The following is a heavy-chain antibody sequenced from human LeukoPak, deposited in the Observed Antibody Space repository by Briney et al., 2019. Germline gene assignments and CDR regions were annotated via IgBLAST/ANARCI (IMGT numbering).Heavy chain of an antibody. Sequence: GGSLRLSCAASGFTFDDYTMHWVRQAPGKGLEWVSLISWDGGSTYYADSVKGRFTISRDNSKNSLYLQMNSLRTEDTALYYCAKDTLAAAGYFDYWGQGTLVTVSS. J-gene: IGHJ4*02. CDR3: AKDTLAAAGYFDY. D-gene: IGHD6-13*01. CDR2: ISWDGGST. CDR1: GFTFDDYT. V-gene: IGHV3-43*01.